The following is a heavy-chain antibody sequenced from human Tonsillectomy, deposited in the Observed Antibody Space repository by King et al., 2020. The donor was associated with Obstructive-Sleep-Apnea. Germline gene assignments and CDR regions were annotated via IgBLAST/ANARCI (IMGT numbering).Heavy chain of an antibody. V-gene: IGHV3-13*04. CDR2: FGTAGET. Sequence: QLVQSGGGVVQPGGSLRVSCEASGFTFSDYDMHWVRHVIGKGLEWVSVFGTAGETYYADSVKGRFTISRDNAKNSLYLQMNSLRAGDTAVYYCTRGGAVATSGEFDYWGQGILVTVSS. CDR1: GFTFSDYD. J-gene: IGHJ4*02. D-gene: IGHD1-1*01. CDR3: TRGGAVATSGEFDY.